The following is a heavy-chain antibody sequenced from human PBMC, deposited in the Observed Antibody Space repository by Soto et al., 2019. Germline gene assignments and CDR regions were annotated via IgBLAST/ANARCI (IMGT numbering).Heavy chain of an antibody. CDR2: ISSSSSYI. CDR1: GFTFSTNS. J-gene: IGHJ4*02. D-gene: IGHD4-17*01. CDR3: ARDTYGDYYFDY. V-gene: IGHV3-21*01. Sequence: EVQLVESGGGLVKPGGSLRLSCAASGFTFSTNSRTWVRQPPGKGLEWASSISSSSSYIYYADSVKGRFTISRDNAKNSLYLQMNSLRAEDTAVYYCARDTYGDYYFDYWGQGTLVTVSS.